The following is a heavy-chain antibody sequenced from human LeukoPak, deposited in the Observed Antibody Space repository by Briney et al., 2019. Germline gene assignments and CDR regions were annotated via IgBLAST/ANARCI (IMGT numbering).Heavy chain of an antibody. V-gene: IGHV3-23*01. CDR1: GFTFSSYA. D-gene: IGHD4-17*01. CDR3: AKAYTAYGDYDALDI. Sequence: GGSLRLSCAASGFTFSSYAMSWVRQVPGKGLEWVSAISGSGGSTYYADSVKGRFTISRDNSKKMVYLQMNSLRAEDTAVYYCAKAYTAYGDYDALDIWGQGTMVTVSS. J-gene: IGHJ3*02. CDR2: ISGSGGST.